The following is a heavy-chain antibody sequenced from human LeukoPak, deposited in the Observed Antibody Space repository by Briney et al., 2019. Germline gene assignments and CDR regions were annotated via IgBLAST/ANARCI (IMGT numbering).Heavy chain of an antibody. CDR2: IYSSGST. V-gene: IGHV4-59*01. CDR1: GGSISSYY. CDR3: AREGDLGYFFDY. D-gene: IGHD3-16*01. J-gene: IGHJ4*02. Sequence: SSETLSLTCTVSGGSISSYYWSWIRQPPGKGLEWIGYIYSSGSTNYNPSLKSRVTISVDTSKSQFSLKLSSVTAADTAVYYCAREGDLGYFFDYWGQGTLVTVSS.